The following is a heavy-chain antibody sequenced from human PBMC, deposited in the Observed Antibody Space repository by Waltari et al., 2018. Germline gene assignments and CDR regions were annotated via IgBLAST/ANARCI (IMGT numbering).Heavy chain of an antibody. CDR3: ARGYGSSSLDGLDS. J-gene: IGHJ4*03. Sequence: VESGGGLAKPGGSLRLSCAASGFSFSYYYMSWVRQAPGKGLEWISGINSGGGSTYYADSVKGRFTISRENAKNTLYLQMDSLRAEDTAVYYCARGYGSSSLDGLDSWGQGVVVTVSS. V-gene: IGHV3-66*01. D-gene: IGHD6-6*01. CDR1: GFSFSYYY. CDR2: INSGGGST.